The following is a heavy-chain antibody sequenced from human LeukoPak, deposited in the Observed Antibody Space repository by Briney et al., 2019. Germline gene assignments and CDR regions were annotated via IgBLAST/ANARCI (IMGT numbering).Heavy chain of an antibody. Sequence: SETLSLTCTVSGDSIRSSSYHWGWIRQPPGKGPEWIGSIYYSGSTYNNRSLKRRLTISIDTSKNQFSLRLSSVTAADTAVYYCTREVEGYSYASGRFLHFDPWGQGTLVTVSS. CDR2: IYYSGST. CDR3: TREVEGYSYASGRFLHFDP. J-gene: IGHJ5*02. D-gene: IGHD3-10*01. V-gene: IGHV4-39*07. CDR1: GDSIRSSSYH.